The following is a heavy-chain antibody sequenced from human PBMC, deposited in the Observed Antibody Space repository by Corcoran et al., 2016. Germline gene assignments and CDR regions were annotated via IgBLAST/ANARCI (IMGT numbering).Heavy chain of an antibody. D-gene: IGHD3-22*01. J-gene: IGHJ6*02. CDR1: GYSFTSYW. Sequence: EVQLVQSGAEVKKPGESLKISCKGSGYSFTSYWIGWVRQMPGKGLEWMGIIYPGDSDTRYSPSFQGQVTISADKSISTAYLQWSSLKASDTAMYYCARLLSYYDSSGYYQHYYYYYGMDVWGQGTTVTVSS. CDR2: IYPGDSDT. V-gene: IGHV5-51*01. CDR3: ARLLSYYDSSGYYQHYYYYYGMDV.